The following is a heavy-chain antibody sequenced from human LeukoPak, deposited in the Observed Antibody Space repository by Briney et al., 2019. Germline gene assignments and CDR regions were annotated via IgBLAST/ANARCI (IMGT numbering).Heavy chain of an antibody. V-gene: IGHV1-18*01. J-gene: IGHJ4*02. CDR2: VSGNNDIT. CDR3: ARDGTSTDDY. D-gene: IGHD2-2*01. Sequence: ASVKVSCKASGYTFTNYVISWVRQAPGQGLEWMRWVSGNNDITNYAQKLQGRVTMTTDTSTTTAYMELRSLGHENTAVYYCARDGTSTDDYWGQGTLVTVSS. CDR1: GYTFTNYV.